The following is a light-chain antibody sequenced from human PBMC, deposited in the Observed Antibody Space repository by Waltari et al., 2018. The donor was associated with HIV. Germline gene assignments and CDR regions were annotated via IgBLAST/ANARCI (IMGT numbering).Light chain of an antibody. CDR3: FSTNSGGNQGL. CDR1: ALPYRY. V-gene: IGLV3-10*01. CDR2: ECS. Sequence: SHELTQPPSVSVSPGQAARITCSGDALPYRYVYWSQHTSGQAPVLVIHECSRRPSGIPERITGSTTGTMATLTISGAQVEDEADYYCFSTNSGGNQGLFGGGTKLIVL. J-gene: IGLJ2*01.